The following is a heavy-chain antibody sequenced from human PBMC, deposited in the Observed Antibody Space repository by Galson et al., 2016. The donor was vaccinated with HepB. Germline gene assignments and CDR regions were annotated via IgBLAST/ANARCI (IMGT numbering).Heavy chain of an antibody. J-gene: IGHJ4*02. CDR1: GFTSPSYY. CDR3: AREDYYGSGRKIDS. D-gene: IGHD3-10*01. Sequence: SVKVSCKASGFTSPSYYVHWVRQAAGQGLEWLGINNPRGGGSNYAQKFQGRLTVTRDTSSSTSYMELGSLTSDDTAVYFCAREDYYGSGRKIDSWGQGTLVTVSS. V-gene: IGHV1-46*01. CDR2: NNPRGGGS.